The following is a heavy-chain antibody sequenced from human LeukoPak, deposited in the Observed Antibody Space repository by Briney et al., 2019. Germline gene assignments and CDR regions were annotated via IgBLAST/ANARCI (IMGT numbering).Heavy chain of an antibody. V-gene: IGHV4-59*08. CDR1: GGSLNNYY. J-gene: IGHJ4*02. CDR2: IYYSGST. CDR3: ARQAWLLDY. D-gene: IGHD5-12*01. Sequence: PSETLSPTCTVSGGSLNNYYWTWIRQPPGRGLEWIGHIYYSGSTYYNPSLKSRVTISVDTSKNQFTLKLSSVTAADTAVYYCARQAWLLDYWGPGTLVTVAS.